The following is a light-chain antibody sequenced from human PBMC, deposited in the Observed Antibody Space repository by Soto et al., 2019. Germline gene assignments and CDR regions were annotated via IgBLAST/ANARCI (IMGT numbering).Light chain of an antibody. CDR2: GAS. V-gene: IGKV3-20*01. CDR3: HQCDSSPWT. J-gene: IGKJ1*01. CDR1: QSLSSNY. Sequence: EIVLTQSPGTLSLSPGERATLSCRASQSLSSNYLAWYQQKPGQAPRLLIYGASSRATGIPDRFSGSGSGTDFTLTISRLEPEDVAVFYCHQCDSSPWTFGQGTKVDIK.